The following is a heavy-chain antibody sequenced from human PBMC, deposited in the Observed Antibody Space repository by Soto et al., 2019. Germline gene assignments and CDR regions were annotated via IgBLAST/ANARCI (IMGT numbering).Heavy chain of an antibody. CDR2: ISGSGGST. D-gene: IGHD2-2*01. Sequence: GGSLRLSCAASGFTFSSYAMSWVRQAPGKGLEWVSAISGSGGSTYYADSVKGRFTISRDNSKSTLKLQMNSLRAEDTAVYYFTTLGGYCSSTSCYVRDYYYYYYMDVWGKGTTVTVSS. CDR1: GFTFSSYA. CDR3: TTLGGYCSSTSCYVRDYYYYYYMDV. J-gene: IGHJ6*03. V-gene: IGHV3-23*01.